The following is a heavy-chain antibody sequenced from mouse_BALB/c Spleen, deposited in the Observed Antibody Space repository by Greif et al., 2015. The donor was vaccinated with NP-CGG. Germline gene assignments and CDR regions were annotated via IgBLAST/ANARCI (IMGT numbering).Heavy chain of an antibody. D-gene: IGHD2-12*01. V-gene: IGHV1-14*01. J-gene: IGHJ2*01. CDR3: TTGDY. CDR1: GYTFTSYV. Sequence: IQLQQSGPELVKPGASVKMSSKASGYTFTSYVMHWVKQKPGQGLEWIGFINPYNDGTKYNEKFKGKATLTSDKSSSTAYMELSSRTSGDSAVYYCTTGDYWGQGTTLTVSS. CDR2: INPYNDGT.